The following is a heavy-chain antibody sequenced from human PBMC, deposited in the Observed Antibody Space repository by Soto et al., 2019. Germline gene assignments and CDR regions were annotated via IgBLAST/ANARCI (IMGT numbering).Heavy chain of an antibody. Sequence: QVQLQESGPGLVKPSETLSLTFTVSGGSISNHYWSWIRQPPGKGLEWIGYIYYNGNTNYNPPLKSRVTMSVDTSKNQISLKLSSVTAADTAVYYCTRANWYSEYWGQGTLVTVSS. V-gene: IGHV4-59*11. CDR2: IYYNGNT. D-gene: IGHD7-27*01. J-gene: IGHJ4*02. CDR3: TRANWYSEY. CDR1: GGSISNHY.